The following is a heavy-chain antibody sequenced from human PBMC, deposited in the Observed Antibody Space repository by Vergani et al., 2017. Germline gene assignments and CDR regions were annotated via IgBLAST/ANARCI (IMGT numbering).Heavy chain of an antibody. J-gene: IGHJ4*02. Sequence: QVQLVQSGAEVKKPGASVRVSCKASGYNFADSSIHWIRHAPGQGLEWMGYFNPKSGVTNYPQKFEGRFTMTWDTSINTVHMELISLTSADTAIYFCAGEHHPIQFHQDYWGKGTLVTVSS. CDR1: GYNFADSS. CDR3: AGEHHPIQFHQDY. CDR2: FNPKSGVT. D-gene: IGHD5-18*01. V-gene: IGHV1-2*02.